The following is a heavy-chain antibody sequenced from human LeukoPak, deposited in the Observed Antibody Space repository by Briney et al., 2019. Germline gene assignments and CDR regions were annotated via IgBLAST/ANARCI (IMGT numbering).Heavy chain of an antibody. CDR3: ARDPVVPAANWKNWFDP. J-gene: IGHJ5*02. CDR2: IRYDGSTK. Sequence: PGGSLRLSCAASGFTFSNYGLSWVRQAPGKGLEGVAFIRYDGSTKYYADSVKGRFTISRDNSKNTLSLQMNSLRAEDTALYYCARDPVVPAANWKNWFDPWGQGTLVTVSS. CDR1: GFTFSNYG. V-gene: IGHV3-30*02. D-gene: IGHD2-2*01.